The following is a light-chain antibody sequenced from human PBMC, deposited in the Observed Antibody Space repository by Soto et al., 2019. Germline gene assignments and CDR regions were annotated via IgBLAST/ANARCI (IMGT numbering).Light chain of an antibody. CDR1: SSNIGDYH. Sequence: QSVLTQPPSASGTPGQRVTISCSGRSSNIGDYHVHWYQQLPGAASKVLIHSSHQRPSGVPVRFSGSKSCTSASRAISGLQSEYESDYDSAAWDDSLKGVVFGGGTKLTV. V-gene: IGLV1-44*01. CDR2: SSH. J-gene: IGLJ2*01. CDR3: AAWDDSLKGVV.